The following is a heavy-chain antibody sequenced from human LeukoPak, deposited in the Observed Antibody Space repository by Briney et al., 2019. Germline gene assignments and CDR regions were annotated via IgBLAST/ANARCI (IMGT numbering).Heavy chain of an antibody. V-gene: IGHV3-74*01. D-gene: IGHD6-6*01. CDR3: AGRLWTSSSFNDY. CDR2: INADGSNR. CDR1: GFTFSNYW. Sequence: GGSLRLSCAASGFTFSNYWMHWVRQAPGKGLVWVSGINADGSNRIYADSVKGRFTMSRDNAKNTLYLQLNSLRAEDTAVYYCAGRLWTSSSFNDYWGQGTVVTVPS. J-gene: IGHJ4*02.